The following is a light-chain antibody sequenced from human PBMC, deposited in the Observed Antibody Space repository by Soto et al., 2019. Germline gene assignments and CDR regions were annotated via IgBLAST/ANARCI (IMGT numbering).Light chain of an antibody. CDR1: EDISSF. V-gene: IGKV1-9*01. J-gene: IGKJ3*01. CDR3: QRRYRYPPLLT. CDR2: ASS. Sequence: IQLTQSPSSLSSSVGDRVTITCRASEDISSFLAWYQQKSGKAPKLLIYASSTLQTGVPSRFSGSGSGTDFTHTINTRQTEEFATYYSQRRYRYPPLLTFGPGPKV.